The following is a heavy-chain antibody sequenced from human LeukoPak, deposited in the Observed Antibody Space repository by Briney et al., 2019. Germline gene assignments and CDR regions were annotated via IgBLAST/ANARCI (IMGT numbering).Heavy chain of an antibody. CDR1: GFTFSSFA. Sequence: GGSLRLSCAASGFTFSSFAGSEVRQAPGKGLEWVSAINGIGDSTYYADSVKGRFTISRDNSKNTLYLQMNSLRAEDTAVYYCGIGHTLPVYWGQGTLVTVSS. V-gene: IGHV3-23*01. CDR2: INGIGDST. D-gene: IGHD2/OR15-2a*01. J-gene: IGHJ4*02. CDR3: GIGHTLPVY.